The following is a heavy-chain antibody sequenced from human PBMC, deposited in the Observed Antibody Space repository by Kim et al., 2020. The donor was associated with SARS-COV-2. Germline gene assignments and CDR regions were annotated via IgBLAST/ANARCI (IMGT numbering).Heavy chain of an antibody. CDR2: IIPIFGTA. CDR1: GGTFSSYA. V-gene: IGHV1-69*13. CDR3: VSCSSTSCYLVGGYYYYGMDV. D-gene: IGHD2-2*01. Sequence: SVKVSCKASGGTFSSYAISWVRQAPGQGLEWMGGIIPIFGTANYAQKFQGRVTITADESTSTAYMELSSLRSEDTAVYYCVSCSSTSCYLVGGYYYYGMDVWGQGTTVTVSS. J-gene: IGHJ6*02.